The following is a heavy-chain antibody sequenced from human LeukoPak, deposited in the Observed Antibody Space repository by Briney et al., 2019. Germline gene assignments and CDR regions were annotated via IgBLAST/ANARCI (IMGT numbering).Heavy chain of an antibody. V-gene: IGHV4-31*03. J-gene: IGHJ5*02. CDR2: IYYSGST. D-gene: IGHD6-13*01. CDR1: GGSISSGGYY. Sequence: SETLSLTCTVSGGSISSGGYYWSWIRQHPGKGLEWIGYIYYSGSTYYNPSLKSRVTISVDTSKNQFSLKLSSVTAADTAVYYCARGRIAAAGTCWFDPWGQGTLVTVSS. CDR3: ARGRIAAAGTCWFDP.